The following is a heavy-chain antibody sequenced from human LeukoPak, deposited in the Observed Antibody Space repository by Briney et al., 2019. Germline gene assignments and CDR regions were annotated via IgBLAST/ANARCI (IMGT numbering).Heavy chain of an antibody. CDR3: ARDEYRYGTYYYYMDV. Sequence: SETLSLTCAVYGGSFSGYYWSWIRQPPGKGLEWIGEINHSGSTNYNPALKSRVTMSVDTSKNQFSLKLSSVTAADTAVYYCARDEYRYGTYYYYMDVWGKGTTVTISS. CDR1: GGSFSGYY. V-gene: IGHV4-34*01. D-gene: IGHD5-18*01. CDR2: INHSGST. J-gene: IGHJ6*03.